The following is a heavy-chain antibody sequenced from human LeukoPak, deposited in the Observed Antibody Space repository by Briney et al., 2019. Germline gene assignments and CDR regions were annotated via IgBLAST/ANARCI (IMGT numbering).Heavy chain of an antibody. J-gene: IGHJ4*02. D-gene: IGHD3-9*01. Sequence: PGGSLRLSCAASGLTFSSYYMHWVRQAPGKGLVWVSHINGDGSTTDYADSVKGRFTISRDNAKNTLYLQMNSLRAEDTALYYCAKWGDYDVLTGYYDSDYWGQGTLVTVSS. CDR1: GLTFSSYY. CDR2: INGDGSTT. V-gene: IGHV3-74*01. CDR3: AKWGDYDVLTGYYDSDY.